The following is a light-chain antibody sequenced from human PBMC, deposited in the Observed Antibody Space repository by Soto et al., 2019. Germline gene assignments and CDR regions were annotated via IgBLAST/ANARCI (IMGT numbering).Light chain of an antibody. Sequence: QSALTQPASVSGSPGQSITISCTGTSSDVGGYNYVSWYQQHPGKDPKLMIYEVSNRPSGVSNRFSGSKSGNTASLTISGLQAEDEADYYCSSYTSSSTLGFGGGTQLTVL. CDR3: SSYTSSSTLG. CDR1: SSDVGGYNY. CDR2: EVS. V-gene: IGLV2-14*01. J-gene: IGLJ2*01.